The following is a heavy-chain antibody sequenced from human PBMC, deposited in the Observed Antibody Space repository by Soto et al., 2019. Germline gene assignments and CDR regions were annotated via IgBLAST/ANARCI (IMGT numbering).Heavy chain of an antibody. CDR1: GFTFSSYA. V-gene: IGHV3-23*01. CDR3: AKDGISYYYDSSGPYFDY. D-gene: IGHD3-22*01. Sequence: EVQLLASGGGLVQPGGSLRLSCAASGFTFSSYAMSWVRQAPGKGLEWVSAISGSGGSTYYADSVKGRFTISRDNSKNTLYLQMNSLRAEDTAVYYCAKDGISYYYDSSGPYFDYWGQGTLVTVSS. J-gene: IGHJ4*02. CDR2: ISGSGGST.